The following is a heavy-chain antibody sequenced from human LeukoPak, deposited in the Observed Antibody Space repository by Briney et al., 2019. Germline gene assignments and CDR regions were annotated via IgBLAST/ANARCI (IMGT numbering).Heavy chain of an antibody. V-gene: IGHV6-1*01. Sequence: SQTLSLTCAISGDSVSSNSAAWNWIRQSPSRGLEWLGRTYYRSKWYNDYAVSVKSRITINPDTSKNQFSLQLNSVTPEDTAVYYCAREAGNYYDGSGYYSNRAGYFQHWGQGTLVTVSS. CDR2: TYYRSKWYN. CDR1: GDSVSSNSAA. D-gene: IGHD3-22*01. CDR3: AREAGNYYDGSGYYSNRAGYFQH. J-gene: IGHJ1*01.